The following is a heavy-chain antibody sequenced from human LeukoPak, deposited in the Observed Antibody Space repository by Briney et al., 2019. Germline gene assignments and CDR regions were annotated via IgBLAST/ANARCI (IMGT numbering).Heavy chain of an antibody. CDR1: GGSISSGSYY. D-gene: IGHD2-2*01. J-gene: IGHJ5*02. CDR2: IYYSGST. Sequence: PSGTLSLTCTVSGGSISSGSYYWSWIRQPAGKGLEWIGYIYYSGSTNYNPSLKSRVTISVDTSKNQFSLKLSSVTAADTAVYYCARDLFLGYCSSTSCPHNWFDPWGQGTLVTVSS. CDR3: ARDLFLGYCSSTSCPHNWFDP. V-gene: IGHV4-61*10.